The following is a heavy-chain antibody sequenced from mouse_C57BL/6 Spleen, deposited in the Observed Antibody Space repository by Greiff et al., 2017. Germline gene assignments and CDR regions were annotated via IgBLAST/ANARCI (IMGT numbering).Heavy chain of an antibody. CDR3: ARNGLTGTEGVYYAMDY. V-gene: IGHV1-82*01. D-gene: IGHD4-1*01. CDR1: GYAFSSSW. J-gene: IGHJ4*01. CDR2: IYPGDGDT. Sequence: LVEPGASVKISCKASGYAFSSSWMNWVKQRPGKGLEWIGRIYPGDGDTNYNGKFKGKATLTADKSSSTAYMQLSSLTSEDSAVYFCARNGLTGTEGVYYAMDYWGQGTSVTVSS.